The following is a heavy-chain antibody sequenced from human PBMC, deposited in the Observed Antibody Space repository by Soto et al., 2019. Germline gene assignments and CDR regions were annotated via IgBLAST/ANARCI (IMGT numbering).Heavy chain of an antibody. V-gene: IGHV3-30*18. Sequence: QVQLVESGGGVVQPGRSLRLSCAASGFTFSSYGMHWVRQAPGKGLEWVAVISYDGSNKYYADSVKGRFTISRDNSKNTPYLQMNSLRAEDTAVYYCAKTILEYSSSWYVESPGDYWGQGTLVTVSS. D-gene: IGHD6-13*01. CDR3: AKTILEYSSSWYVESPGDY. CDR1: GFTFSSYG. J-gene: IGHJ4*02. CDR2: ISYDGSNK.